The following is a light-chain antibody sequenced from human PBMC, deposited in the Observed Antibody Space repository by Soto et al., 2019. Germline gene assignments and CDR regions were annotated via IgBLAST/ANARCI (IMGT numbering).Light chain of an antibody. Sequence: DIQMTQSPSTLSASVGDRVTITCRASQSISSWLAWYHQKPGKAPTLLIYGASSLESGVPSRFSGSGSGTEISLTISSLQPDDFATYYCQQYNFYPYTFGEGTKLEIK. J-gene: IGKJ2*01. CDR2: GAS. V-gene: IGKV1-5*01. CDR3: QQYNFYPYT. CDR1: QSISSW.